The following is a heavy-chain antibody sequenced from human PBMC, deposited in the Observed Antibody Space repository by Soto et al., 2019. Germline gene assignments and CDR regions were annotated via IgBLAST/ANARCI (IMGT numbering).Heavy chain of an antibody. V-gene: IGHV1-2*06. J-gene: IGHJ3*01. CDR2: IKPNSGDT. CDR1: GYIFTGYF. CDR3: ARLGYGSNAFDL. D-gene: IGHD4-17*01. Sequence: QVQLVQSGAEVKKAGASVKVSCKTSGYIFTGYFIHWVRKAPGQGLQWMGRIKPNSGDTNYAQTFQGRVTITRDTSPSTSYMELRGLGSDDTAMYYCARLGYGSNAFDLWGQGTLVTVSS.